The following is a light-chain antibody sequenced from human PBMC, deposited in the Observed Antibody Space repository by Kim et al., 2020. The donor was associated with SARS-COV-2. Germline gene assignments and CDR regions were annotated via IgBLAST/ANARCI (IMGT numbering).Light chain of an antibody. CDR1: ALPKKN. V-gene: IGLV3-25*03. J-gene: IGLJ3*02. CDR2: KDS. Sequence: SPGPTARTTCSGDALPKKNAYWYQQKPGQAPVLVIYKDSERPSGSPERFSGSSSGTTVTLTISGVQAEDEADYYCQSADTSGSYRVFGGGTQLTVL. CDR3: QSADTSGSYRV.